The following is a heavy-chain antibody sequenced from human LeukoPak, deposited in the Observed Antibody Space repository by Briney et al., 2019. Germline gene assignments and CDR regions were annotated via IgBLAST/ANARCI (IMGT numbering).Heavy chain of an antibody. CDR1: GFTFSAYG. CDR3: AKDSGYTSKYWYFHL. CDR2: IRYDGSDT. V-gene: IGHV3-30*02. J-gene: IGHJ2*01. D-gene: IGHD1-1*01. Sequence: GGSLRLSCAASGFTFSAYGMHWVRQAPGKGLEWVAFIRYDGSDTYYADSMKGRFSISRDNSKNTLYVQMSSLRAEDTAVYYCAKDSGYTSKYWYFHLWGRGTLVTVSS.